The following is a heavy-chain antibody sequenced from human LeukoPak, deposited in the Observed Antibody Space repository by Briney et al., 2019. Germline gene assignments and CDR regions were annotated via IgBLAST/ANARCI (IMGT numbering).Heavy chain of an antibody. Sequence: GASVKVSCKASGYTFTGYYMHWVRQAPRQGLEWMGWINPNSGGTNYAQKFQGRVTMTRDTSISTAYMELSRLRSDDTAVYYCAFGINVDTAMVGWFDPWGQGTLVTVSS. CDR2: INPNSGGT. J-gene: IGHJ5*02. V-gene: IGHV1-2*02. CDR1: GYTFTGYY. CDR3: AFGINVDTAMVGWFDP. D-gene: IGHD5-18*01.